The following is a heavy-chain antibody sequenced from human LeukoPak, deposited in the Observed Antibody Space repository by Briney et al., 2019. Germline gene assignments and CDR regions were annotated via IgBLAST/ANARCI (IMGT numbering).Heavy chain of an antibody. CDR2: VFHSGTT. Sequence: PSETLSLTCTVSGGSIISNTFYWGWVRQPPGKRLEWIGSVFHSGTTSYNPSLKSRVSISLDTSKNQFSLKLTSVTAADTAVYYCARQDATAAYDNRGFHINLNWFDPWGQGTLVTVSS. D-gene: IGHD3-22*01. CDR1: GGSIISNTFY. V-gene: IGHV4-39*01. J-gene: IGHJ5*02. CDR3: ARQDATAAYDNRGFHINLNWFDP.